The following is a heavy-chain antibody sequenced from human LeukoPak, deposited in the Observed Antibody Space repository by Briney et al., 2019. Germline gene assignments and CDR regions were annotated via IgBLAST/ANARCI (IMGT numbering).Heavy chain of an antibody. CDR1: GFAFSNYG. Sequence: GGSLRLSCVASGFAFSNYGLHWVRQAPGKGLEWVSVIYSGGSTYYSDSVKGRFTISRDNSKNTLYLQMNSLRAEDTAVYYCARVLGLGSSGWYYYYYGIDVWGQGTTVTVSS. D-gene: IGHD6-19*01. V-gene: IGHV3-53*01. CDR2: IYSGGST. J-gene: IGHJ6*02. CDR3: ARVLGLGSSGWYYYYYGIDV.